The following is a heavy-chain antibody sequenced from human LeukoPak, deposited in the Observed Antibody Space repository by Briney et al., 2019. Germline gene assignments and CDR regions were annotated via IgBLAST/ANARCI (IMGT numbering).Heavy chain of an antibody. Sequence: SETLSLTCTVSGGSISSSSYYWGWIRQPPGKGLEWIGSIYYSGSTYYNPSLKSRVTISVDTSKNQFSLKLSSVTAADTAVYYCARHSLGGVIVVDALDIWGQGTMVTVSS. V-gene: IGHV4-39*01. CDR2: IYYSGST. J-gene: IGHJ3*02. CDR3: ARHSLGGVIVVDALDI. D-gene: IGHD3-16*02. CDR1: GGSISSSSYY.